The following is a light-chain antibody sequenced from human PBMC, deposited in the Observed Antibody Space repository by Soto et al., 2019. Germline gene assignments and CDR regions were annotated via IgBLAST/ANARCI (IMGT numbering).Light chain of an antibody. CDR3: QQYNNWPPVT. CDR2: GAS. Sequence: EIVLTQSPGTLSLSPGERATLSCRASQSVGTNLAWYQQKPGQAPRLLISGASTRATGIPARFSGSGSGTEFTLTISSLQSEDFAVYYCQQYNNWPPVTFGQGTKVDIK. J-gene: IGKJ1*01. CDR1: QSVGTN. V-gene: IGKV3-15*01.